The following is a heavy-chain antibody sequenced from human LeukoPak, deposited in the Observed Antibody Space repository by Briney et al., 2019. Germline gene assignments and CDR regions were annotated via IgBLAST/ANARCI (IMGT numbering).Heavy chain of an antibody. D-gene: IGHD3-22*01. J-gene: IGHJ4*02. Sequence: GGSLRLSCAASGFTFSSYAMSWVRQAPGKGLEWVSTISSSGGSPYYADSVKGRFTVSRDNSKNTLYLQMNSLRADDTAVYYCARLDLLDSSGMDYWGQGTLVTVSS. CDR1: GFTFSSYA. V-gene: IGHV3-23*01. CDR2: ISSSGGSP. CDR3: ARLDLLDSSGMDY.